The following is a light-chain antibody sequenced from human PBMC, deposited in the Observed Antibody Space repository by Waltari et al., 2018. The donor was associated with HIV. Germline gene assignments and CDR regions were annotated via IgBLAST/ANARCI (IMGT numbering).Light chain of an antibody. V-gene: IGLV7-46*01. CDR1: TGAVTSDHY. J-gene: IGLJ2*01. CDR2: DTS. Sequence: QAVVTQEPSLTVSPGGTVTLTCDSSTGAVTSDHYPYWFQRTPGQAPRTLIYDTSNKHSWTPARFSGSLLGCKAALTLSGAQPEDEAEYYCLLSYGGARVFGGGTKLTVL. CDR3: LLSYGGARV.